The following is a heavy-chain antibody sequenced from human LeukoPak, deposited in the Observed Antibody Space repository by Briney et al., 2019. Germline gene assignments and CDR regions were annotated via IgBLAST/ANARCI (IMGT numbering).Heavy chain of an antibody. CDR2: ISGSGGST. CDR3: AKELRWGVRRTSRQYYFDY. V-gene: IGHV3-23*01. CDR1: GFTFSSYA. Sequence: GGSLRLSCAASGFTFSSYAMSWVRQAPGKGLEWVSAISGSGGSTHYADSVKGRFTISRDNPKNTLYLQMNSLRAEDTAVYYCAKELRWGVRRTSRQYYFDYWGQGTLVTVSS. J-gene: IGHJ4*02. D-gene: IGHD4-23*01.